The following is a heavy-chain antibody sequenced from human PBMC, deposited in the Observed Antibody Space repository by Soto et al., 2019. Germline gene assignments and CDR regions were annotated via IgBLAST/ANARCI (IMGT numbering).Heavy chain of an antibody. CDR2: IWYDGSNK. CDR3: ARAPAAGDFDY. Sequence: QVQLVESGGGVVQPGRSLRLSCAASGFTFSSYGMHWVRQAPGKGLEWVAVIWYDGSNKYYADSVKGRFTISRDNSKNTLYLQIYSLRAEDTAVYHCARAPAAGDFDYWGQGTLVTVSS. J-gene: IGHJ4*02. CDR1: GFTFSSYG. V-gene: IGHV3-33*01. D-gene: IGHD6-13*01.